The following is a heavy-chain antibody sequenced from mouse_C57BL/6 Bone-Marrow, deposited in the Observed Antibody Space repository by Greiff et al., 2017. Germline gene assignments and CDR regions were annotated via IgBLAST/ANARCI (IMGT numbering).Heavy chain of an antibody. CDR1: GYTFTSYW. CDR2: IYPGSGST. D-gene: IGHD1-1*01. CDR3: ARDTTVVAPYWYFDV. Sequence: QVQLQQPEAELVKPGASVKMSCKASGYTFTSYWITWVKQRPGQGLEWIGDIYPGSGSTNYNEKFKSKATLTVDTSSSTAYMQLSSLTSEDSAVYYCARDTTVVAPYWYFDVWGTGTTVTVSS. J-gene: IGHJ1*03. V-gene: IGHV1-55*01.